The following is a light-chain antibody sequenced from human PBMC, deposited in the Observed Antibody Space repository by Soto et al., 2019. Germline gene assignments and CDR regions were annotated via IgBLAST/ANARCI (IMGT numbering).Light chain of an antibody. CDR2: GGS. V-gene: IGLV2-23*01. J-gene: IGLJ1*01. CDR1: SGDVGSYNL. Sequence: QSALTQPASVSGSPGQSITISCTGTSGDVGSYNLVSWYQHHPGKAPKLMIYGGSKRPSGVSNRFSGSKSGSTASLTISGLQAEDEADYYCCSYARSSTYVFGTGTKLTVL. CDR3: CSYARSSTYV.